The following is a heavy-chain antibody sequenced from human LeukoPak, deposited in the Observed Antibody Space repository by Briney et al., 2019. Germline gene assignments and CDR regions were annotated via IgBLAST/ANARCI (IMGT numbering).Heavy chain of an antibody. J-gene: IGHJ6*03. V-gene: IGHV4-61*01. CDR3: ARDEDNSGRYYYYMDV. D-gene: IGHD3-22*01. CDR1: APSAGGSTSC. CDR2: IYHSGSST. Sequence: SESLSLTSTVSAPSAGGSTSCWNWILQPPWNGLDWFGYIYHSGSSTNYNPSLKSRATITVDTSKNQFSLKLNYVTAADTAVYYCARDEDNSGRYYYYMDVWGKGTAVTVSS.